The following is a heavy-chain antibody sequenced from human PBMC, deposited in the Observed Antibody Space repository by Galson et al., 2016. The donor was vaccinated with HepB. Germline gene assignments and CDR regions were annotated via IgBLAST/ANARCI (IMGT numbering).Heavy chain of an antibody. CDR2: ISDDGSA. CDR1: NFIVNDIF. J-gene: IGHJ4*02. CDR3: ARGVGDY. Sequence: SLRLSCAASNFIVNDIFLSWVRQAPGKGLEWVSLISDDGSAYYADSVKGRFTTSRDKSSNILYLQMSNLRADDTAIYYCARGVGDYWGQGSLVSVST. V-gene: IGHV3-53*01.